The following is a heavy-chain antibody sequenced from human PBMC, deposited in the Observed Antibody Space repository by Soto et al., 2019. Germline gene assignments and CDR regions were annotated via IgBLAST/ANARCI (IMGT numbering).Heavy chain of an antibody. CDR3: AKGASRLGWSFDY. J-gene: IGHJ4*02. Sequence: EVQLLDSGGGLVQPGGSLRLSCAASGFSFSGYAMSWVRQAPGKGLEWVSAISASGGGTYYADSVKGRLTISRDNSKNADYLQMSSLGVEVWAVYYGAKGASRLGWSFDYVGQET. D-gene: IGHD2-2*03. CDR1: GFSFSGYA. CDR2: ISASGGGT. V-gene: IGHV3-23*01.